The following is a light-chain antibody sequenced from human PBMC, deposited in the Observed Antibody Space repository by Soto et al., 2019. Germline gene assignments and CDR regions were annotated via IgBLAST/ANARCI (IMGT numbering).Light chain of an antibody. CDR1: SGDVGGYNS. V-gene: IGLV2-14*01. CDR2: EVS. J-gene: IGLJ1*01. CDR3: SSYTSTRTYV. Sequence: QSALTQPASASGSPGQSITISCTGTSGDVGGYNSVSWYQQHPGKAPKLMIYEVSNRPSGVSNRFSGSKSGNTASLTISGLQAEDEADYYCSSYTSTRTYVFGTGTKLTVL.